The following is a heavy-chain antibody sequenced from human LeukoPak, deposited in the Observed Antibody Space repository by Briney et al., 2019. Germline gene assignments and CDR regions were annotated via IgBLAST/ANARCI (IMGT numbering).Heavy chain of an antibody. D-gene: IGHD5-24*01. CDR3: ARDAAYNRFDY. J-gene: IGHJ4*02. CDR1: GFTFSTYA. Sequence: TGGSLRLSCAASGFTFSTYAMSWVRQAPRRGLEWVSSIIDSGGATYYADSVKGRFTISRDNSKNTLYLQMNSLRAEDTAVYYCARDAAYNRFDYWGQGTLVTVSP. V-gene: IGHV3-23*01. CDR2: IIDSGGAT.